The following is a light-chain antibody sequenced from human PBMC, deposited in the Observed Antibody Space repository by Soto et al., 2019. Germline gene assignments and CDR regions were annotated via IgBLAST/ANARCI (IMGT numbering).Light chain of an antibody. CDR1: QSISIY. J-gene: IGKJ3*01. V-gene: IGKV1-39*01. CDR3: QQSYSAPFT. CDR2: AAS. Sequence: DIQMTQSPSSLSASVGDRVTITCRASQSISIYLNWYQQIPGEAPKLLIYAASSLQGGVPLRFSGSGSGTDFTLTISSLQPEDFASYYCQQSYSAPFTFGPGTKVDIK.